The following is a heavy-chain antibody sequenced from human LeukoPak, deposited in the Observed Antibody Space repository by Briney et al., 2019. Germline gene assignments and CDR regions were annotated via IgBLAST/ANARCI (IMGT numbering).Heavy chain of an antibody. Sequence: PGGSLRLSCAAAGFTFSNYAMSWVRQAPGKGLEWVSAISGSGGSTYYADSMKGRFTISRDNSKNTLYLQMNSLRAEDTAVYYCAKDSGYDSLDYWGQGTLVTVSS. CDR1: GFTFSNYA. V-gene: IGHV3-23*01. D-gene: IGHD5-12*01. CDR2: ISGSGGST. J-gene: IGHJ4*02. CDR3: AKDSGYDSLDY.